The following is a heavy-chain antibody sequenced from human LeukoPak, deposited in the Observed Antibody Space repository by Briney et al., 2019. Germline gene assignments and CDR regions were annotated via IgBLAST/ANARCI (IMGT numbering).Heavy chain of an antibody. J-gene: IGHJ4*02. Sequence: WGSLRLSCAVSGFTFSSYGMHWVRQPPGKGLEWVAVISYDGSNKYYADSVKGRFTISSDNSKNTLYLQMNSLRAEDTAVYYCAKDWLDSSGSFFDYWGQGTLVTVSS. V-gene: IGHV3-30*18. CDR3: AKDWLDSSGSFFDY. CDR1: GFTFSSYG. D-gene: IGHD6-19*01. CDR2: ISYDGSNK.